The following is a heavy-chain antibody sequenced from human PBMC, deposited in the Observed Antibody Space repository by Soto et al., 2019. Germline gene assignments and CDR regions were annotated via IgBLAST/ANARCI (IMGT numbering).Heavy chain of an antibody. J-gene: IGHJ6*02. CDR3: AKCDFWSGYYTGYYYGMDV. CDR1: GFTFSSYA. CDR2: ISGSGGST. V-gene: IGHV3-23*01. Sequence: GSLRLSCAASGFTFSSYAMSWVRQAPGKGLEWVSAISGSGGSTYYADSVKGRFTISRDNSKNTLYLQMNSLRADDTAVYYCAKCDFWSGYYTGYYYGMDVWGQGTTVTVSS. D-gene: IGHD3-3*01.